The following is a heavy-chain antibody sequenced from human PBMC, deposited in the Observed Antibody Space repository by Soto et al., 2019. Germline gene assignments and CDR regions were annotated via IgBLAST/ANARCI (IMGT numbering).Heavy chain of an antibody. J-gene: IGHJ5*02. Sequence: GGSLRLSCAASGFTFHSFTMNWVREAPGKGLEWVSTISSNSAYIYYTDALRGRFTISRDNAKNSLHLQMNSLRAEDTAVYYCTRDASRDSSARGWFDPWGPGTLVTVS. D-gene: IGHD6-13*01. CDR3: TRDASRDSSARGWFDP. CDR1: GFTFHSFT. CDR2: ISSNSAYI. V-gene: IGHV3-21*01.